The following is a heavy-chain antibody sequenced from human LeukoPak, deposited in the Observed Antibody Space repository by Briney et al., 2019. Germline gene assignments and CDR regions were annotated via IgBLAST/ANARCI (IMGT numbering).Heavy chain of an antibody. J-gene: IGHJ3*02. CDR3: AGYCSSTSCYDAFDI. Sequence: PSETLSLTCTVSGGSISSSSYYSGWIRQPPGKGLEWIGSIYYSGSTYYNPSLKSRVTISVDTSKNQFSLKLSSVTAADTAVYYCAGYCSSTSCYDAFDIWGQGTMVTVSS. CDR1: GGSISSSSYY. D-gene: IGHD2-2*01. V-gene: IGHV4-39*01. CDR2: IYYSGST.